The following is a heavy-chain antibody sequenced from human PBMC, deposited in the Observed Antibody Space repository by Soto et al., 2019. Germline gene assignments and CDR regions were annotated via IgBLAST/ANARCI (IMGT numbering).Heavy chain of an antibody. CDR2: IFYLGSS. CDR3: ARHSLALRKNNWFDP. J-gene: IGHJ5*02. CDR1: GDSIISSDFY. D-gene: IGHD3-3*02. Sequence: KTSETLSLTCTASGDSIISSDFYWGWVRQSPGKGLEWIGSIFYLGSSYYNPSLKSRVTMSVDTSKNQFSLRLRSVTAADTALYFCARHSLALRKNNWFDPWGQGIMVTVSS. V-gene: IGHV4-39*01.